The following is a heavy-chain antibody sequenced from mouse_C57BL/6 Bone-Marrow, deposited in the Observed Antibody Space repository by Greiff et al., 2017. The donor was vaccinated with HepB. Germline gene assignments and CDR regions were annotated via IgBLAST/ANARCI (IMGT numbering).Heavy chain of an antibody. Sequence: QVQLQQPGAELVKPGASVKLSCKASGYTFTRYWMHWVKQRPGRGLEWIGRIDPNSGGTKYNEKFKSKATLTVDKPSSTAYMKLSSLTSEDSAVYYCARTWTFYAMDYWGQGTSVTVSS. CDR1: GYTFTRYW. CDR2: IDPNSGGT. CDR3: ARTWTFYAMDY. J-gene: IGHJ4*01. V-gene: IGHV1-72*01.